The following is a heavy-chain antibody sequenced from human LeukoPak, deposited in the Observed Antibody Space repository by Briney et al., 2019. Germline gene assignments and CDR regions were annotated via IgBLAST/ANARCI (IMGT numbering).Heavy chain of an antibody. CDR2: ISYDGSNK. V-gene: IGHV3-30*18. J-gene: IGHJ3*02. CDR3: AKDGLHAFDI. CDR1: GFTFSSYG. Sequence: PGRSLRLSCAASGFTFSSYGMHWVRQAPGMGLEWVAVISYDGSNKYYADSVKGRFTISRDNSKNTLYLQMNSLRAEDTAVYYCAKDGLHAFDIWGQGTMVTVSS.